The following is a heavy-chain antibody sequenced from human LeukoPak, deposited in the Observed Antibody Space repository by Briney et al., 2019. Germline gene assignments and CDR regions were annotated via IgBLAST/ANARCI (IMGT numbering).Heavy chain of an antibody. V-gene: IGHV1-69*13. CDR3: ARDARYCSGGSCYSNFDY. J-gene: IGHJ4*02. CDR2: IIPIFGTA. Sequence: SVKVSCKAFGGTFSSYAISWVRQAPGQGLEWMGGIIPIFGTANYAQKFQGRVTITADESTSTADMELSSLRSEDTAVYYCARDARYCSGGSCYSNFDYWGQGTLVTVSS. CDR1: GGTFSSYA. D-gene: IGHD2-15*01.